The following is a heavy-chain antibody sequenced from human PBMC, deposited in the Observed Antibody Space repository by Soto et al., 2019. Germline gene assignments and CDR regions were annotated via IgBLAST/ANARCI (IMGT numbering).Heavy chain of an antibody. V-gene: IGHV1-3*01. D-gene: IGHD3-10*02. CDR2: ISGYNGYP. CDR3: GRDQSGTGYYVDWFDP. J-gene: IGHJ5*02. CDR1: GYIFTNYG. Sequence: ASVKVSCKTSGYIFTNYGVAWVRQAPGQGLELVAWISGYNGYPKHTQKFQGRVTFTRDTVATTVNMELTSLTSEDTAVYYCGRDQSGTGYYVDWFDPWGQGTLVTVSS.